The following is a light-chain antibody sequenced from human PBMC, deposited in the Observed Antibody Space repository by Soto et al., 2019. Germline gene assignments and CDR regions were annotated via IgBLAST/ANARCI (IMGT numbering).Light chain of an antibody. CDR3: QQSYTIT. V-gene: IGKV1-5*01. Sequence: DIQMTQSPSTLSASVGDRFTITCRASQSISSWLAWYQQKPGKAPKLLIYDASSLESGVPSRFSGSGSGTDFTLTISSLQPEDFATYYCQQSYTITFGQGTRLEIK. J-gene: IGKJ5*01. CDR2: DAS. CDR1: QSISSW.